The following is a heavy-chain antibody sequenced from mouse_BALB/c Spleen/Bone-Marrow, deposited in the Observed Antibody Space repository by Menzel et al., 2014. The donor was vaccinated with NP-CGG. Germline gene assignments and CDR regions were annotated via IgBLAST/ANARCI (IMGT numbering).Heavy chain of an antibody. Sequence: VQQQQSGAELVKPGASVKLSCKASGYTFTSYYMYWVKQRPGQGLEWIGEINPSNGGTNFNEKFKSKATLTVDKSSSTAYMQLSSLTSEDSAVYYCTREGDSPFAYWGQGTLVTGSA. J-gene: IGHJ3*01. CDR1: GYTFTSYY. CDR2: INPSNGGT. V-gene: IGHV1S81*02. CDR3: TREGDSPFAY. D-gene: IGHD2-13*01.